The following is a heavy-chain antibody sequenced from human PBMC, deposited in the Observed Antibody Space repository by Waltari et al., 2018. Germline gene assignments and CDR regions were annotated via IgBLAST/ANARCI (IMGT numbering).Heavy chain of an antibody. Sequence: QVQLVQSGAEVKKPGASVKVSCKASGYTFTSYDINWVRQATGQGLEWMGWMTPNIGNTGSAQKFQGRVTITRNTSIGTAYMELGSLRSEDTAVYYCAREGGSYSEFDFWGQGTLVTVSS. D-gene: IGHD1-26*01. CDR3: AREGGSYSEFDF. J-gene: IGHJ4*02. CDR2: MTPNIGNT. V-gene: IGHV1-8*03. CDR1: GYTFTSYD.